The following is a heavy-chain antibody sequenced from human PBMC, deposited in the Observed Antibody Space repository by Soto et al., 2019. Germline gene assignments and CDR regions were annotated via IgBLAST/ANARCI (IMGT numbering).Heavy chain of an antibody. Sequence: PSETLSLTCTVSGGSVSSGSYYWSWIRQPPGKGLEWIGYIYYSGSTNYNPSLKGRVTISVDTSKNQFSLKLSSVTAADTAVYYCARDRLLRFGESPVGYYYGMDVWGQGTTVTVSS. V-gene: IGHV4-61*01. CDR3: ARDRLLRFGESPVGYYYGMDV. D-gene: IGHD3-10*01. J-gene: IGHJ6*02. CDR1: GGSVSSGSYY. CDR2: IYYSGST.